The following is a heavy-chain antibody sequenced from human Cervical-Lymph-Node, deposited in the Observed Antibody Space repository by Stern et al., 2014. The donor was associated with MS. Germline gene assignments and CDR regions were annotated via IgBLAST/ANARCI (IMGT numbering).Heavy chain of an antibody. V-gene: IGHV4-39*01. Sequence: QLQLQESGPGLVKSSETMSLTCTVSGGSISSNSYYWGWIRQPPGKGLEWIGSIYYTGSTYYNPSLKSRVTISVDTSKKQFSLKLTSVTAADTAVYYCARHRGDLVGATPWYFDYWGQGTLVTVSS. CDR1: GGSISSNSYY. D-gene: IGHD1-26*01. CDR2: IYYTGST. J-gene: IGHJ4*02. CDR3: ARHRGDLVGATPWYFDY.